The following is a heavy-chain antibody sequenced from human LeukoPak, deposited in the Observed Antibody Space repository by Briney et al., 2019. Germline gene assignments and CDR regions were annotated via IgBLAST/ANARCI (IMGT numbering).Heavy chain of an antibody. CDR3: ARLNVLRFLEWLLLPDY. CDR2: INPNSGGT. Sequence: ASVKVSCKASGYTFTGYYMHWVRQAPGQGLEWLGWINPNSGGTNYAQKFQGRVTMTTDTSTSTAYMELRSLRSDDTAVYYCARLNVLRFLEWLLLPDYWGQGTLVTVSS. J-gene: IGHJ4*02. D-gene: IGHD3-3*01. CDR1: GYTFTGYY. V-gene: IGHV1-2*02.